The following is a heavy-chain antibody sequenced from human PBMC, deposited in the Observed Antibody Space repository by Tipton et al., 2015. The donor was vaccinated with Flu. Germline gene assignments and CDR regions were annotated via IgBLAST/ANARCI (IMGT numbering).Heavy chain of an antibody. D-gene: IGHD3-10*01. CDR2: VHQTGSA. CDR3: ATTTYYYGSGSHDY. Sequence: TLSLTCSVSGDSMGSRYYWGWIRQAPGKGLEWIGNVHQTGSAYYNPSLRSRVTITVDRPKNHFSLRLTSVTAADTAVYYCATTTYYYGSGSHDYWGQGTLVTVSS. J-gene: IGHJ4*02. V-gene: IGHV4-38-2*01. CDR1: GDSMGSRYY.